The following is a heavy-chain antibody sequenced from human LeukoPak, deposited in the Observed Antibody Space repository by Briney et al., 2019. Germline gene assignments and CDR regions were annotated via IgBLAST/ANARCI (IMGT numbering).Heavy chain of an antibody. Sequence: GGSLGLSCAASGFTFSSYAMSWVRQAPGKGLEWVSAISGSGGSTYYADSVKGRFTISRDNSKNTLYLQMNSLRAEDTAVYYCAKVRYYDSSGYSSTDWGQGTLVTVSS. D-gene: IGHD3-22*01. J-gene: IGHJ4*02. CDR1: GFTFSSYA. V-gene: IGHV3-23*01. CDR3: AKVRYYDSSGYSSTD. CDR2: ISGSGGST.